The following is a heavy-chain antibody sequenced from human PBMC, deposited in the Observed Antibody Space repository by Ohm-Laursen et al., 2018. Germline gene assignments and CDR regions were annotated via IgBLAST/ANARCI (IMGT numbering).Heavy chain of an antibody. D-gene: IGHD6-13*01. CDR2: IIPILGIA. Sequence: VASVKVSCKASGGTFSSYAISWVRQAPGQGLEWMGRIIPILGIANYAQKFQGRVTITADKSTSTAYMELSSLRSEDTAVYYCAREVYSSSPFDYWGQGTLVTVSS. J-gene: IGHJ4*02. CDR1: GGTFSSYA. CDR3: AREVYSSSPFDY. V-gene: IGHV1-69*04.